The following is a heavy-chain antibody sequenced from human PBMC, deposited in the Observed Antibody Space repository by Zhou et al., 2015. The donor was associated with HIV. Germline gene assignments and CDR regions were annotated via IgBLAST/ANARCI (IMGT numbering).Heavy chain of an antibody. CDR1: GFKFNIYS. V-gene: IGHV3-23*01. J-gene: IGHJ5*02. Sequence: VQLLQSGGVSVKPGGSLRLSCAASGFKFNIYSMSWIRQAPGRGLEWVSSLTGSGATKHYADSVRGRFTMSRDNAKNTLYLQMNSLRAEDTAVYYCARSLVTDWFDPWGQGTLVTVSS. CDR2: LTGSGATK. D-gene: IGHD4-23*01. CDR3: ARSLVTDWFDP.